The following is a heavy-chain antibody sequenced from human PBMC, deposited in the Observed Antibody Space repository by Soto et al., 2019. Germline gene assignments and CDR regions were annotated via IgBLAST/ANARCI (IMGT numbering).Heavy chain of an antibody. J-gene: IGHJ2*01. D-gene: IGHD3-22*01. CDR2: IYYSGST. Sequence: QVQLQESGPGLVKPSQTLSLTCTVSGGSISSGDYYWSWIRQPPGQGLEWIGYIYYSGSTYYNPSLKSRVTISVDTSKNQFSLKLSSVTAADTAVYYCARVTYYYDSSGLLWYFDLWGRGTLVTVSS. CDR3: ARVTYYYDSSGLLWYFDL. V-gene: IGHV4-30-4*01. CDR1: GGSISSGDYY.